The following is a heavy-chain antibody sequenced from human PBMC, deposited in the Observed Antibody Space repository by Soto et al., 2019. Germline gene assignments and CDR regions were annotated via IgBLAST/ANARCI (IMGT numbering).Heavy chain of an antibody. CDR2: IYYSGST. Sequence: SATLSLTCTVSGGSISSYYWSWIRQPPGKGLEWIGYIYYSGSTNYNPSLKSRVTISVDTSKNQFSLKLSSVTAADTAVYYCARKKVATIGWGAFDIWGQGTMVTVSS. CDR1: GGSISSYY. D-gene: IGHD5-12*01. V-gene: IGHV4-59*08. CDR3: ARKKVATIGWGAFDI. J-gene: IGHJ3*02.